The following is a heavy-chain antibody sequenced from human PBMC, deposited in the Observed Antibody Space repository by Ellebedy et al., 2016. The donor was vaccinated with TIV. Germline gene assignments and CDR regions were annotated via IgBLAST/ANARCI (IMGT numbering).Heavy chain of an antibody. D-gene: IGHD5-12*01. CDR3: AAGDSNSGYDDFDY. J-gene: IGHJ4*02. V-gene: IGHV1-69*13. CDR1: GGTFSSYA. Sequence: SVKVSXXASGGTFSSYAISWVRQAPGQGLEWMGGIIPIFGTANYAQKFQGRVTITADESTSTAYMELSSLRSEDTAVYYCAAGDSNSGYDDFDYWGQGTLVTVSS. CDR2: IIPIFGTA.